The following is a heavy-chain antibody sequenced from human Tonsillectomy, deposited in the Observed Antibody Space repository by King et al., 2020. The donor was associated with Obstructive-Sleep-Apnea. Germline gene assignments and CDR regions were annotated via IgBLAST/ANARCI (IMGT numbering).Heavy chain of an antibody. CDR2: ISYSGST. CDR1: GGSISSYY. Sequence: VQLQESGPGLVKPSETLSLTCTVSGGSISSYYWSWIRQPPGKGLEWIGYISYSGSTNYNPSLKSRVTISVDTSKNQFSLKLGPVTAADTAVYYCARSLDSSGYYYTNYWGQETLVTVSS. CDR3: ARSLDSSGYYYTNY. J-gene: IGHJ4*02. V-gene: IGHV4-59*08. D-gene: IGHD3-22*01.